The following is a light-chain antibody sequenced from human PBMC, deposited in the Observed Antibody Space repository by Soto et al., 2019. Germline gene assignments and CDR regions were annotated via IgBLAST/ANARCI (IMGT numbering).Light chain of an antibody. J-gene: IGLJ3*02. CDR2: EVS. Sequence: QSALTQPASVSGSPGQSITISCTGTSSDVGGYNYVSWYQQHPGKAPKLMIYEVSKRPSGVSNRFSGSKSGNTASLTISGLQAEDEADYYCCSYAGSSTFNWVFGGGTKVTVL. V-gene: IGLV2-23*02. CDR1: SSDVGGYNY. CDR3: CSYAGSSTFNWV.